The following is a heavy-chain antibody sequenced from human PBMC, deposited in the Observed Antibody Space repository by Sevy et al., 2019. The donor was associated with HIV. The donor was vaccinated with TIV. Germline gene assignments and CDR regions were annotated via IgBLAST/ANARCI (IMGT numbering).Heavy chain of an antibody. CDR1: DGSISSYY. D-gene: IGHD6-13*01. CDR2: IYYSGST. CDR3: ARGSRGIAAAIDS. J-gene: IGHJ4*02. V-gene: IGHV4-59*01. Sequence: SETLSLTCTVSDGSISSYYWSWIRQPPGKALEWIGYIYYSGSTNYNPSLTSRVTISVDTSKNQFSLKLSSVTAADTAVYYCARGSRGIAAAIDSWGQGTLVTVSS.